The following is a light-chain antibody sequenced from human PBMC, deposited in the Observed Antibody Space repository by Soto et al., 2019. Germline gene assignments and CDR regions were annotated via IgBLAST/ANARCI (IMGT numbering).Light chain of an antibody. J-gene: IGKJ3*01. Sequence: DIQMTQSPSSLSASVGDRVTITCRASQTISSYLTWYQQKSGQAPKLLIYATSTLQSGVPSRFSGRGSRTDFTLTITSLQPEDLATYYSQLRNSLTRTFGTGTRVDLK. CDR2: ATS. CDR3: QLRNSLTRT. V-gene: IGKV1-39*01. CDR1: QTISSY.